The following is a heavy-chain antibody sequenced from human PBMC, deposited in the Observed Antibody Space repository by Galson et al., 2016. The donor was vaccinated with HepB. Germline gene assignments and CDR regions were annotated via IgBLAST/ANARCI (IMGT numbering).Heavy chain of an antibody. CDR1: GFTFNIYA. V-gene: IGHV3-48*01. J-gene: IGHJ6*02. CDR2: ITGSSSNI. Sequence: SLRLSCAASGFTFNIYAMSWVRQAPGKGLEWIAYITGSSSNIKYADSVKGRFTISRDNSKYTLYLQMNSLRAEDTAVYFCARPIRLYSYYFVIDVWGQGTPVTVSS. CDR3: ARPIRLYSYYFVIDV.